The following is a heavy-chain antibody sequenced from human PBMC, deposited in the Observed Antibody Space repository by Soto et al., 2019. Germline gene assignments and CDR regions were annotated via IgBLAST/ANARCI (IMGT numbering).Heavy chain of an antibody. CDR2: VSGAGLIT. V-gene: IGHV3-23*01. D-gene: IGHD3-10*01. CDR1: GFTFSNYA. Sequence: EVQLLESGGGLVQPGGSLRLSCAASGFTFSNYAMSWVRRAPGKGLEWVSSVSGAGLITYYADSVRGRFTISRDNSRNTLYLQIDSLRAEATGDYYCAKVQEYYFD. CDR3: AKVQEYYFD. J-gene: IGHJ3*02.